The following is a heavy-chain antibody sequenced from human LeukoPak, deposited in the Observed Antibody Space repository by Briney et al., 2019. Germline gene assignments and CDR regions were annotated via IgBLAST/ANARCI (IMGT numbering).Heavy chain of an antibody. Sequence: GGSLRLSCAASGFTFSSYGMHWVRQALGKGLEWVAVISYDGSNKYYADSVKGRFTISRDNSKNTLYLQMNSLRAEDAAVYYCVPAADGYWGQGTLVTVSS. D-gene: IGHD6-13*01. CDR1: GFTFSSYG. J-gene: IGHJ4*02. CDR2: ISYDGSNK. V-gene: IGHV3-30*03. CDR3: VPAADGY.